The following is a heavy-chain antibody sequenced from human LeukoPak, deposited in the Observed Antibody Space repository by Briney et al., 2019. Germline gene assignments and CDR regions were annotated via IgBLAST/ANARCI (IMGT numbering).Heavy chain of an antibody. J-gene: IGHJ4*02. V-gene: IGHV1-2*02. CDR1: GYTFTGYY. D-gene: IGHD3-22*01. CDR2: INPNSGGT. CDR3: ARDYYYDSSGYYYEA. Sequence: ASVKVSCKASGYTFTGYYMHWVRQAPGQGLEWMGWINPNSGGTNYAQKFQGRVTMTRDTSISTAYMELSRLRSDDTAVYYCARDYYYDSSGYYYEAWGQGTLVTVSS.